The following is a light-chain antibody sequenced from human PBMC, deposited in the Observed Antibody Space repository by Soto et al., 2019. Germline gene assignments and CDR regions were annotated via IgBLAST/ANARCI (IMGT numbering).Light chain of an antibody. CDR3: QHYNNWPLT. J-gene: IGKJ1*01. V-gene: IGKV3-15*01. CDR2: GAS. Sequence: PSLSPVGKGPLSWGASQSVSSNLAWYQQKPGQAPRLLIYGASTRATGIPARFSGSGSGTEFTLTINSLQSEDFAVYYCQHYNNWPLTFGQGTKVDIK. CDR1: QSVSSN.